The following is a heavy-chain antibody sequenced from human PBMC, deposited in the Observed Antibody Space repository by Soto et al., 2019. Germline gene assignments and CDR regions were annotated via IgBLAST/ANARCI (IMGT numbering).Heavy chain of an antibody. CDR3: TITRGDPQLHGLDY. J-gene: IGHJ4*02. D-gene: IGHD3-10*01. Sequence: SETLSLTCAVSGYSISSGNWWGWIRQPPGEGLEWIEYIYYTGTTYYNPSLKSRVTMSVDTSKNQFSLRLSSVTAVDTAIYYCTITRGDPQLHGLDYWAQGTLVTVSS. CDR2: IYYTGTT. V-gene: IGHV4-28*01. CDR1: GYSISSGNW.